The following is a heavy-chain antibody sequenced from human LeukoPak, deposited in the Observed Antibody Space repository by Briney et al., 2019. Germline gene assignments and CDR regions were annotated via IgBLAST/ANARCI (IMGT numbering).Heavy chain of an antibody. J-gene: IGHJ5*02. D-gene: IGHD3-3*01. Sequence: ASVKVSCKASGYTFTSYGISWVRQAPGQGLEWMGWISAYNGNTNYAQKLQGRVTMTTDTSTSTAYMELRSLRSDDTAVYYCARVGQETYDFWSGQKGWFDPWGQGTLVTVSS. CDR1: GYTFTSYG. V-gene: IGHV1-18*01. CDR3: ARVGQETYDFWSGQKGWFDP. CDR2: ISAYNGNT.